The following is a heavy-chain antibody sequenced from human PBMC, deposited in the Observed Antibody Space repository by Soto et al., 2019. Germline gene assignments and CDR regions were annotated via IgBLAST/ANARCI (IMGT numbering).Heavy chain of an antibody. CDR1: GFSFSSYA. V-gene: IGHV3-30-3*01. CDR3: ARDMYSSDYFVKWFEP. Sequence: QVRLVESGGGVVQPGRSLRLSCTASGFSFSSYAMYWFRQPPGKGLEWVAVISHDGINKHYADSVKGRGTVSRDNSNHSLDLQRNSLRGEDRAMYYCARDMYSSDYFVKWFEPWGQGTLVTVSS. J-gene: IGHJ5*02. CDR2: ISHDGINK. D-gene: IGHD6-19*01.